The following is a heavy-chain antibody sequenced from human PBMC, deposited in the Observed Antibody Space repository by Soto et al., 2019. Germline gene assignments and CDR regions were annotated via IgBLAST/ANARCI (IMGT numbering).Heavy chain of an antibody. CDR1: GFSLNTDGEG. Sequence: QITLKESGPTQVKPTQTLTLTCSFSGFSLNTDGEGVGWVRQPPGEALEWLALIYWDDDERYSPSLKTRLTITKDPAKNQVVLIMTNMDPVDTATYYCAHSRNLITDDAQVGDFDYWGQGTLVTVSS. D-gene: IGHD3-10*01. V-gene: IGHV2-5*02. CDR3: AHSRNLITDDAQVGDFDY. J-gene: IGHJ4*02. CDR2: IYWDDDE.